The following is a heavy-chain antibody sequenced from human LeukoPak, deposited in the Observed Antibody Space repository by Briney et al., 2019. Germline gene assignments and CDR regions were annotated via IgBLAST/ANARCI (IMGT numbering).Heavy chain of an antibody. CDR2: ISYDGSNK. D-gene: IGHD3-10*01. CDR3: ARGRTGYGSGSYPPYFDY. V-gene: IGHV3-30*04. Sequence: GGSLRLSCAASGFTFSSYAMHWVRQAPGKGLEWVAVISYDGSNKYYADPVKGRFTISRDNSKNTLYLQMNSLRAEDTAVYYCARGRTGYGSGSYPPYFDYWGQGTLVTVSS. J-gene: IGHJ4*02. CDR1: GFTFSSYA.